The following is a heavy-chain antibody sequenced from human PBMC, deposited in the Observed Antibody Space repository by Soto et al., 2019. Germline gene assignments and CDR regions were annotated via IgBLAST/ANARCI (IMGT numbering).Heavy chain of an antibody. V-gene: IGHV3-23*01. CDR1: GFTITSYA. J-gene: IGHJ4*02. D-gene: IGHD5-18*01. CDR2: ISGSGGST. Sequence: GGSLRLSCAASGFTITSYAMSWVRQAPGKGLEWVSAISGSGGSTYYADYVKGRFTISRDNSKNTLYLQMNRLRAEETAVYFCAKDLTLTDTAMVPKLFDYWGQGTLVTVSS. CDR3: AKDLTLTDTAMVPKLFDY.